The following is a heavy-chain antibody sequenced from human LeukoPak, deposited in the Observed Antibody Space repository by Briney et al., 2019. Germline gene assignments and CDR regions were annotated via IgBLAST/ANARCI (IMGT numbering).Heavy chain of an antibody. J-gene: IGHJ6*02. CDR2: ISASGPST. Sequence: PGGSLRLSCAASGFTFSSYAMSWVRQAPGKGLEWVSAISASGPSTYYADSVKGRFTISRDKSKNTLYLQMNSLRVEDTAVYYCAKEDYYDSGAPYYGMDVWGQGTTVTVSS. D-gene: IGHD3-22*01. V-gene: IGHV3-23*01. CDR1: GFTFSSYA. CDR3: AKEDYYDSGAPYYGMDV.